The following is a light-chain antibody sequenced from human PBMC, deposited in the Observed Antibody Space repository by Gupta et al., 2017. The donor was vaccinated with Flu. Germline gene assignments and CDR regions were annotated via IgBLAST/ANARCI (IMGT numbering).Light chain of an antibody. Sequence: VTISCSGSNSNNGSNYVYWYQQLPGTAPKLLISRDNQRPSGVPDRFSGSKSGTSASLAISGLRPEDGADYYCAAWDDSLSGYVVFGGGTTLTVL. CDR3: AAWDDSLSGYVV. V-gene: IGLV1-47*01. CDR1: NSNNGSNY. J-gene: IGLJ2*01. CDR2: RDN.